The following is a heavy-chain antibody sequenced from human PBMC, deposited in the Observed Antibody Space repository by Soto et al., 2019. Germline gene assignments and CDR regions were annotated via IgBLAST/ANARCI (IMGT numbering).Heavy chain of an antibody. CDR2: ISYDGSNK. CDR3: AKEKDYGDYGSMDV. V-gene: IGHV3-30*18. Sequence: QVQLVESGGGVVQPGRSLRLSCAASGFTFSSDGMHWVRKAPGKGLEWVAVISYDGSNKYYADSVKGRFTISRDNSKNTLYLQMNSLRAEDTAVYYCAKEKDYGDYGSMDVWGQGTTVTVSS. CDR1: GFTFSSDG. J-gene: IGHJ6*02. D-gene: IGHD4-17*01.